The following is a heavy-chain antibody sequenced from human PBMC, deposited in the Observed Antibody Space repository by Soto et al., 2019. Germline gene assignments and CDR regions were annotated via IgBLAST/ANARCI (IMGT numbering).Heavy chain of an antibody. CDR1: GGSISSNY. CDR3: ARTLSKPRFYYYYGMDV. J-gene: IGHJ6*02. D-gene: IGHD3-16*01. CDR2: VYNSGST. V-gene: IGHV4-4*08. Sequence: SETLSLTCTVSGGSISSNYWTWIRQPPGKGLEWIGYVYNSGSTYYNPSLKSRATISVDTSKNQFSLKLRSVTAADTAVYYCARTLSKPRFYYYYGMDVWGQGTTVTVSS.